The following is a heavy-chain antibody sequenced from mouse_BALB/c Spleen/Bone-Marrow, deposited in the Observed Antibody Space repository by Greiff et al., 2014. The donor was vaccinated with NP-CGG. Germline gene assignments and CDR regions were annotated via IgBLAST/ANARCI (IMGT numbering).Heavy chain of an antibody. Sequence: EVNLVESGGGLVKPGGSLKLSCAASGFTFSDYYMYWVRQTPEKRLEWVATISDGGSYTYYPDSVKGRFTISRDNAKNNLYLQVSSLKSEDTAMYYCAREGDGAYWGQGTLVTVSA. CDR2: ISDGGSYT. J-gene: IGHJ3*01. CDR3: AREGDGAY. V-gene: IGHV5-4*02. D-gene: IGHD3-3*01. CDR1: GFTFSDYY.